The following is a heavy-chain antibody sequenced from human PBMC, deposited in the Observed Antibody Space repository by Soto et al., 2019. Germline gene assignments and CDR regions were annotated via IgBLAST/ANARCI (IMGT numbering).Heavy chain of an antibody. J-gene: IGHJ4*02. Sequence: QVQLVESGGGVVQPGRSLRLSCAASGFTFSSYGMHWVRQAPGKGLEWVAVIWYDGSNKYYADSVKGRFTISRDNSKNTRYLQMNSLRAEDTAVYYGARPYALGYCSGGSCYSSDGIDYWGQGTLVTVSS. CDR3: ARPYALGYCSGGSCYSSDGIDY. D-gene: IGHD2-15*01. CDR1: GFTFSSYG. CDR2: IWYDGSNK. V-gene: IGHV3-33*01.